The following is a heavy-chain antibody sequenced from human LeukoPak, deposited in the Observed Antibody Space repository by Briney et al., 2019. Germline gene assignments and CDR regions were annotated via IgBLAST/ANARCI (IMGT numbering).Heavy chain of an antibody. Sequence: SVKVSCKASGGTFSSYAISWVRQAPGQGLEWMGGIIPIFGTANYAQKFQGGVTITTDESTSTAYMELSSLRSEDTAVYYCARDRGIAARPYYFDYWGQGTLVTVSS. D-gene: IGHD6-6*01. CDR1: GGTFSSYA. CDR3: ARDRGIAARPYYFDY. V-gene: IGHV1-69*05. CDR2: IIPIFGTA. J-gene: IGHJ4*02.